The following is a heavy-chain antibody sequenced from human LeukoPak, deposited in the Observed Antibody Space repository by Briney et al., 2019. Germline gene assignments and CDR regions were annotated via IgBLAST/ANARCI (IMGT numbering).Heavy chain of an antibody. V-gene: IGHV1-18*01. CDR3: AREKGYSSSWPDY. D-gene: IGHD6-13*01. CDR2: MSAYNGKT. J-gene: IGHJ4*02. CDR1: GYSFTSYG. Sequence: GTSVKVSCKASGYSFTSYGFNWVRQAPGQGLEWMGWMSAYNGKTNYAHSLQGRVTVTADTSTSTAYMELRSLRSDDTAVYYCAREKGYSSSWPDYWGQGTLVTVSS.